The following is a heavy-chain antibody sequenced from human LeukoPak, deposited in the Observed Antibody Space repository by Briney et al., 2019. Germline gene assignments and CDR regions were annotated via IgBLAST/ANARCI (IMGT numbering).Heavy chain of an antibody. CDR2: INHSGST. CDR3: ARDPGEYDAFDI. CDR1: GFTFSDYY. J-gene: IGHJ3*02. D-gene: IGHD2/OR15-2a*01. Sequence: KPGGSLRLSCAASGFTFSDYYMSWIRQPPGKGLEWIGEINHSGSTNYNPSLKSRVTISVDTSKNQFSLKLSSVTAADTAVYYCARDPGEYDAFDIWGQGTMVTVSS. V-gene: IGHV4-34*01.